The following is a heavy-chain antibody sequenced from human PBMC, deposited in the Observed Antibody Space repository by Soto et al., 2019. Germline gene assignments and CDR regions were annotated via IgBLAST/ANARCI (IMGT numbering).Heavy chain of an antibody. Sequence: PGGSLRLSCAGSGFTFSNHWMNWVRQAPGKGLEWVANIKADGSEKYYVDSVKGRFTISRDNAKNSLYLQMNSLRAEDTAVYYCERARGVDSWGQRTLVTVSS. CDR1: GFTFSNHW. CDR2: IKADGSEK. J-gene: IGHJ5*01. CDR3: ERARGVDS. V-gene: IGHV3-7*03. D-gene: IGHD3-16*01.